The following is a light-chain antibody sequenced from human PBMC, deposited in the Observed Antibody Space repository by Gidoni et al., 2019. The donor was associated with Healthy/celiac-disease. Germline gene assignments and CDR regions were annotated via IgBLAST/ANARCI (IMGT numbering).Light chain of an antibody. CDR3: QSYDSSLSGVV. CDR1: SSNIAACYD. V-gene: IGLV1-40*01. J-gene: IGLJ2*01. CDR2: GNS. Sequence: QSVLTQPPSVSGSPGPRVTISCPGSSSNIAACYDVHWYQQLPGTAPKLLIYGNSNRPSGVPDRFSGSKSGTSASLAITGLQAEDEADYYCQSYDSSLSGVVFGGGTKLTVL.